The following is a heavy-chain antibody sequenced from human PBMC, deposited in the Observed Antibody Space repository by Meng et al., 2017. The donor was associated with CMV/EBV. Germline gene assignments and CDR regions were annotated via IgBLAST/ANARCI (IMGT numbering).Heavy chain of an antibody. CDR2: IVVGSGNT. D-gene: IGHD3-22*01. CDR3: AREGAYYYDSSGYGDAFDI. V-gene: IGHV1-58*01. Sequence: SVKVSCKASGFTFTSSAVQWVRQARGQRLEWIGWIVVGSGNTNYAQKFQERVTITRDMSTSTVYMELSSLRSEDTAVYYCAREGAYYYDSSGYGDAFDIWGQGTMVTVSS. CDR1: GFTFTSSA. J-gene: IGHJ3*02.